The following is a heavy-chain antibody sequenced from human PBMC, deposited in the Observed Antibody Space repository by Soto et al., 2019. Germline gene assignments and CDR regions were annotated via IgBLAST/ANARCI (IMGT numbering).Heavy chain of an antibody. J-gene: IGHJ2*01. CDR3: AKEGEARAGAGGYFDL. D-gene: IGHD3-10*01. CDR1: GFTFSSYA. V-gene: IGHV3-23*01. CDR2: ISGSGGST. Sequence: EVQLLESGGGLVQPGGSLRLSCAASGFTFSSYAMSWVRQAPGKGLEWVSAISGSGGSTYYADSVKGRFTISRDNSKNTLYLQMHSLRGEDTAVSDCAKEGEARAGAGGYFDLWGRGTLVTVSS.